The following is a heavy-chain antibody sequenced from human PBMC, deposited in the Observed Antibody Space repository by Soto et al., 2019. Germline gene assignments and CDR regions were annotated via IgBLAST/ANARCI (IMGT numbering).Heavy chain of an antibody. D-gene: IGHD6-19*01. CDR3: ARDSSGAWDYYYGMDV. V-gene: IGHV5-10-1*01. CDR2: IDPSDSYT. Sequence: RGESLKISCKGSGYSFTSYWISWVRQMPGKGLEWMGRIDPSDSYTNYSPSFQGHVTISADKSISTAYLQWSSLKASDTAMYYCARDSSGAWDYYYGMDVWGQGTTVTVSS. CDR1: GYSFTSYW. J-gene: IGHJ6*02.